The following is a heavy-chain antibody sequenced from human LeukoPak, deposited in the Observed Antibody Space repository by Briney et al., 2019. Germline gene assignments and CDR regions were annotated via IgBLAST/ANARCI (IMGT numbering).Heavy chain of an antibody. V-gene: IGHV1-24*01. J-gene: IGHJ5*02. CDR3: ARQYNWNYGGWFDP. CDR1: GYTLTELS. Sequence: ASVKVSCKVSGYTLTELSMHWVRQAPGKGLEWMGGFDPEDGETIYAQKFQGRVTITADKSTSTAYMELSSLRSEDTAVYYCARQYNWNYGGWFDPWGQGTLVTVSS. CDR2: FDPEDGET. D-gene: IGHD1-7*01.